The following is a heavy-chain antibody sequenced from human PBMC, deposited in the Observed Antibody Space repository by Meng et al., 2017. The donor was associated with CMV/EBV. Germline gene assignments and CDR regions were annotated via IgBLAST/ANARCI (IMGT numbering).Heavy chain of an antibody. CDR1: GFTFSDYY. CDR3: ARDGVDSSAPPNYYGMDV. V-gene: IGHV3-11*04. Sequence: GGSLRLSCAASGFTFSDYYMSWIRQAPGKGLEWVSYISSSGSTIYYAASVKGRFTISRDNAKNSLYLQMNSLRAEDTAVYYCARDGVDSSAPPNYYGMDVWGQGTTVTVSS. CDR2: ISSSGSTI. J-gene: IGHJ6*02. D-gene: IGHD6-25*01.